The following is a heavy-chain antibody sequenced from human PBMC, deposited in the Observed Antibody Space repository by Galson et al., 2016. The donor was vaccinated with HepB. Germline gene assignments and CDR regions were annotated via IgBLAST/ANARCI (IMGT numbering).Heavy chain of an antibody. Sequence: CAISGDSVPSNSAAWNWIRQSPSRGLEWLGWTYYRSRWYTDYALSVKSRININADTSKNQFSLQWNAVTPEDPAVYYCSSALLYEPPTPWGMDVWGQGTTVIFSS. CDR3: SSALLYEPPTPWGMDV. V-gene: IGHV6-1*01. CDR1: GDSVPSNSAA. CDR2: TYYRSRWYT. J-gene: IGHJ6*02. D-gene: IGHD3-3*01.